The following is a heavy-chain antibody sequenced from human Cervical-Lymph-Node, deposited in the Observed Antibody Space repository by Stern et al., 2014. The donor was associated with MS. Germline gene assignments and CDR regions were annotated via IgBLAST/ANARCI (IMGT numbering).Heavy chain of an antibody. D-gene: IGHD2-21*02. J-gene: IGHJ5*02. CDR3: AVTPGTNWFDP. V-gene: IGHV4-30-4*01. CDR2: IHYAGTT. CDR1: GGSISSEDNY. Sequence: VQLVESGPGLVKPSQTLSLTCTVSGGSISSEDNYWTWIRQHPGKGREWIGYIHYAGTTYYDPSLKSRVTISLDRSKNQFSLKMKSVTAADTAVYFCAVTPGTNWFDPWGQGTLVTVSS.